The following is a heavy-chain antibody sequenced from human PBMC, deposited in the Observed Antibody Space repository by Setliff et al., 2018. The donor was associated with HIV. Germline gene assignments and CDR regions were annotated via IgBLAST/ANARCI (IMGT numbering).Heavy chain of an antibody. CDR2: VNHSGTT. Sequence: SETLSLTCAVYGGSFSGHYWSWIRQPPGKGLEWIGEVNHSGTTYYNPSLKSRVAISVDTSKNQFSLKLSSVTAADTAVYYCARPRLRGSGAFDIWGQGTMVTVSS. V-gene: IGHV4-34*01. CDR3: ARPRLRGSGAFDI. CDR1: GGSFSGHY. D-gene: IGHD2-21*01. J-gene: IGHJ3*02.